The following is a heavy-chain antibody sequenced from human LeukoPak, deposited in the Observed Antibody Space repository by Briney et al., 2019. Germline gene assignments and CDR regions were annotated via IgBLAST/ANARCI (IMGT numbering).Heavy chain of an antibody. D-gene: IGHD6-19*01. CDR1: GGSVSSYY. J-gene: IGHJ3*02. CDR3: ARGYTSGWSPALDI. CDR2: IYYSGST. V-gene: IGHV4-59*02. Sequence: SETLSLTCTVSGGSVSSYYWNWIRQPPGKGLEWIGYIYYSGSTDYNPSLRSRVTISIDTSKNQSSLKLSSVTAADTAVYYCARGYTSGWSPALDIWGQGTMVTVSS.